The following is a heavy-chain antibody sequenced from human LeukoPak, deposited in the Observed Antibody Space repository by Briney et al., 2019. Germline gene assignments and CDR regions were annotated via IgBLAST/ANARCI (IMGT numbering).Heavy chain of an antibody. CDR3: ASLRVPGDFDY. CDR1: GGSISSYY. J-gene: IGHJ4*02. V-gene: IGHV4-59*08. Sequence: PSETLSLTCTVSGGSISSYYWSWIRQPPGKGLEWIGYIYYSGSTNYNPSLKSRITMSVDTSKNHFSLKLSSVTAADTAIYYCASLRVPGDFDYWGQGTLVTVSS. D-gene: IGHD1-14*01. CDR2: IYYSGST.